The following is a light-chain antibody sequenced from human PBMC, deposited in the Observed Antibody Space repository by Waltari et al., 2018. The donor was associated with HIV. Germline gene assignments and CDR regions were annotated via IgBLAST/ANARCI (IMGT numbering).Light chain of an antibody. J-gene: IGLJ1*01. CDR3: VAWDDSLSGYV. CDR1: SSNVGSQP. V-gene: IGLV1-47*01. CDR2: RDY. Sequence: QSVLTQPPSASGTLGQRVTISCPGSSSNVGSQPVYWFQQVPGTAPKLLIYRDYQRRSGIPDRFAGSKSGASASLTISGLRSEDEADYYCVAWDDSLSGYVFGTGTKVSVL.